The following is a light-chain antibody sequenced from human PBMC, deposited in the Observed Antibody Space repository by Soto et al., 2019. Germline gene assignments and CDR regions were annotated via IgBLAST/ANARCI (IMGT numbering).Light chain of an antibody. J-gene: IGLJ1*01. CDR3: SSYTTSSTLV. V-gene: IGLV2-14*01. CDR2: EVP. CDR1: SSDVGGYNY. Sequence: QSVLTQPASVPASPGQSVTISCAGTSSDVGGYNYVSWYQQRPGRAPKLMIYEVPYRPSGVSNRFSGPKSGNTASLTISGLQAEDEADYYCSSYTTSSTLVFGTGTKVTVL.